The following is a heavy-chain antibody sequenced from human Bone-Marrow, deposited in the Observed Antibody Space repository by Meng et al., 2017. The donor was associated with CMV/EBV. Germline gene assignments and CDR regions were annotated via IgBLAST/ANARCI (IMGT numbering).Heavy chain of an antibody. J-gene: IGHJ6*02. Sequence: ISGDSVSSNSATWHWIRQAPSRGLEWLGRTYYRSKWYDNYALSVKSRITITPDTSKNRFSLQLNSVTPEDTAVYFCARDAGYRMDVWGQGTAVTVSS. D-gene: IGHD5-18*01. V-gene: IGHV6-1*01. CDR2: TYYRSKWYD. CDR3: ARDAGYRMDV. CDR1: GDSVSSNSAT.